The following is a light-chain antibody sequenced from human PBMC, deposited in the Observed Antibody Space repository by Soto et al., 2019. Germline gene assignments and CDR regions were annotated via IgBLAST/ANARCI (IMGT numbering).Light chain of an antibody. Sequence: ETVLTQSPGTLSLSPGERATLSCRASQSVSSNHLAWYQQQSGQAPRLLVYGASSRATGIPDRFSGSGSGTDFTLTITRLEHEDVAVYYCQQYATSQMYTFGQGTKLEIK. CDR1: QSVSSNH. CDR3: QQYATSQMYT. V-gene: IGKV3-20*01. CDR2: GAS. J-gene: IGKJ2*01.